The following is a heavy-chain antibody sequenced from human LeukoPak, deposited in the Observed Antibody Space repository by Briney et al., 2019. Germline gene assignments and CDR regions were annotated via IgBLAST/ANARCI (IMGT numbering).Heavy chain of an antibody. CDR2: IYYSGTT. D-gene: IGHD3-10*01. CDR3: SRQGVRGTYYYAMDV. CDR1: GGSISSTAYY. V-gene: IGHV4-39*01. J-gene: IGHJ6*02. Sequence: PWETLCLTCTVSGGSISSTAYYWGWIRQPPGRGLEWIATIYYSGTTYYNPSLESRVTISVDTSKNQFSLKLSSVTAADTSVYYCSRQGVRGTYYYAMDVWGQGTTDTVSS.